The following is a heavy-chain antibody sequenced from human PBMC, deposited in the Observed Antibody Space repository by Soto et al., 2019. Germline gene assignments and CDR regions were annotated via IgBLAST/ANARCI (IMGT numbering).Heavy chain of an antibody. CDR2: IYYSGST. D-gene: IGHD3-3*01. CDR3: ARLRFLEWFQGPYYFDY. Sequence: SETLSLTCSVSDGSISSYYWSWIRQPPGQGLEWIGYIYYSGSTNYSPSLKSRVTISVDTSKNQFSLKLSSVTAADTAVYYCARLRFLEWFQGPYYFDYWGQGTLVTVSS. J-gene: IGHJ4*02. CDR1: DGSISSYY. V-gene: IGHV4-59*12.